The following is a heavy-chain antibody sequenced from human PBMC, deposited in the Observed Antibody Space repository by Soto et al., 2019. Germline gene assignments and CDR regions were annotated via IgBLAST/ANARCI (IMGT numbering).Heavy chain of an antibody. V-gene: IGHV3-23*01. CDR2: ISGSGGST. CDR3: AKDQWRSSGWTNRFDP. Sequence: GGSLRLSCAASGFTFSSYAMSWVRQAPGKGLEWVSAISGSGGSTYYADSVKGRFTISRDNSKNTLYLQMNSLRAEDTAVYYCAKDQWRSSGWTNRFDPWGQGTLVTVSS. D-gene: IGHD6-19*01. CDR1: GFTFSSYA. J-gene: IGHJ5*02.